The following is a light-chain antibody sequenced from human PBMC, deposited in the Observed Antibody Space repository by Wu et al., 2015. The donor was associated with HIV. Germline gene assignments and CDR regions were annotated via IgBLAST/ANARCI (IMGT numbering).Light chain of an antibody. CDR1: QSVSSY. J-gene: IGKJ5*01. CDR3: QQRTSWPLT. Sequence: ETVLTQSPATLSLSPGETATLSCRASQSVSSYLAWYQQKPGQAPRLLIYDASNRATGIPARFSGRGSGTDFTLTISSLEPEDFAVYYCQQRTSWPLTFGQGTRLEIK. CDR2: DAS. V-gene: IGKV3-11*01.